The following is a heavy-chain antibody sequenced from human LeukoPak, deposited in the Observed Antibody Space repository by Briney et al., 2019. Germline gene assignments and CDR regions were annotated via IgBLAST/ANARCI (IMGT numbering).Heavy chain of an antibody. CDR2: INPNSGGT. CDR3: ARVSRLYYYYGMDV. CDR1: GYTFTGYY. Sequence: GASVEVSCKASGYTFTGYYMHWVRQAPGQGLERMGWINPNSGGTNYAQKFQGRVTMTRDTSISTAYMELSRLRSDDTAVYYCARVSRLYYYYGMDVWGQGTTVTVSS. D-gene: IGHD6-25*01. J-gene: IGHJ6*02. V-gene: IGHV1-2*02.